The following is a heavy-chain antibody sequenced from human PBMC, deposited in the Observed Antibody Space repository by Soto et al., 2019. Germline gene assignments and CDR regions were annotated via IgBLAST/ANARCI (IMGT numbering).Heavy chain of an antibody. Sequence: ASVKVSCKASGYTFTSYGISWVGQAPGQWLEWMGIINPYSGSTNYAQKFQGRVTMTRDTSTSTVYMELSSLRSEDTAVYYCARDRVVPAANYYYYMDVWGKGTTVTVSS. CDR1: GYTFTSYG. CDR3: ARDRVVPAANYYYYMDV. V-gene: IGHV1-18*01. J-gene: IGHJ6*03. CDR2: INPYSGST. D-gene: IGHD2-2*01.